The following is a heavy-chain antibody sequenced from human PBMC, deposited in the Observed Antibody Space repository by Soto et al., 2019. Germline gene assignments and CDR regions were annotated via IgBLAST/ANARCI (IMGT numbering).Heavy chain of an antibody. J-gene: IGHJ5*01. Sequence: GASVKVSCKASGYTFASYYIHWVRQAPGQGLEWMGIINPSGGSTNYAQKFQGRVTMTRDTSTSTVYMDLNSLRSEDTAMYYCARDRNVRDYYDNSGYLNWFDSWGQGTLVTVSS. V-gene: IGHV1-46*01. CDR2: INPSGGST. CDR3: ARDRNVRDYYDNSGYLNWFDS. CDR1: GYTFASYY. D-gene: IGHD3-22*01.